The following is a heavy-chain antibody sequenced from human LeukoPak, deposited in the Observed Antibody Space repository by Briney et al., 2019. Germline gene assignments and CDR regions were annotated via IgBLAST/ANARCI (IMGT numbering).Heavy chain of an antibody. Sequence: EASVKVSCKASGYTFTGYYMHWVRQAPGQGLEWMGWINPNSGGTDYAQKFQGRVTMTRDTSISTAYMELSRLRSDDTAVYYCARVVVVAALSGTPYYFDYWGQGTLVTVSS. CDR2: INPNSGGT. V-gene: IGHV1-2*02. CDR3: ARVVVVAALSGTPYYFDY. D-gene: IGHD2-15*01. J-gene: IGHJ4*02. CDR1: GYTFTGYY.